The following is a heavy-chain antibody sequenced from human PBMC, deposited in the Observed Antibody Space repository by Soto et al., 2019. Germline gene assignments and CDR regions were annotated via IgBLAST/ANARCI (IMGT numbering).Heavy chain of an antibody. CDR2: IYSGDST. Sequence: EVQLVESGGGLVQPGGSLRLSCAASGFTVSNNYMNWVRQAPGKGLQWVSVIYSGDSTYYADSVKGRFTISRDHSENTLYLQINSLSVEDTAVYYCARGDLGVAQRPLVSWGQGTLVTVSS. V-gene: IGHV3-66*01. D-gene: IGHD2-21*01. CDR1: GFTVSNNY. CDR3: ARGDLGVAQRPLVS. J-gene: IGHJ4*02.